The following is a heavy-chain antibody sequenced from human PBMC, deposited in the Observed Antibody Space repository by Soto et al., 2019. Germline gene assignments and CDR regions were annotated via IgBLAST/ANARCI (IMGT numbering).Heavy chain of an antibody. D-gene: IGHD1-26*01. CDR2: IWYDGSNK. CDR1: GFTFSSYG. Sequence: QVQLVESGGGVVQPGRSLRLSCAASGFTFSSYGMHWVRQAPGTGLEWVAVIWYDGSNKYYADSVKGRFTISRDNSKHTLYLKMTSLRADDMAVYYCARAEFSWSSTCGYFDLWGRGTLVTVSS. V-gene: IGHV3-33*01. J-gene: IGHJ2*01. CDR3: ARAEFSWSSTCGYFDL.